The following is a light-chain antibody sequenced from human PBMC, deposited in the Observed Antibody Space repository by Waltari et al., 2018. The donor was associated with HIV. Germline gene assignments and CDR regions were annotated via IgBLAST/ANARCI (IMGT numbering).Light chain of an antibody. CDR3: QHRSSWPLYT. CDR1: QTISGS. J-gene: IGKJ2*01. V-gene: IGKV3-11*01. CDR2: DSS. Sequence: LVLTQLPATLSLSPGERATLSCRASQTISGSIAWYQQRPGQTPRLLIYDSSNRATDIPARFSGSGSGTDFTLTIASLESEDFTFYYCQHRSSWPLYTFGQGTRVEI.